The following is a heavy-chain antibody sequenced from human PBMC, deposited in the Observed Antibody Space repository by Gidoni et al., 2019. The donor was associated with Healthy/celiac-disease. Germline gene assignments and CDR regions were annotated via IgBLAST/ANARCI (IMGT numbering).Heavy chain of an antibody. CDR2: IKSKANSYAT. V-gene: IGHV3-73*01. CDR1: GFTFSGSS. J-gene: IGHJ6*02. Sequence: EVQLVESGGGVVQPGGSLKLSCAACGFTFSGSSMHGVRPASRQGLGWVGRIKSKANSYATAYAASVKGRFTISRDDSKNTAYLQMISLKTEDTAVYYCTRGSSSWYDSYYYYGMDVLGQGTTVTVAS. D-gene: IGHD6-13*01. CDR3: TRGSSSWYDSYYYYGMDV.